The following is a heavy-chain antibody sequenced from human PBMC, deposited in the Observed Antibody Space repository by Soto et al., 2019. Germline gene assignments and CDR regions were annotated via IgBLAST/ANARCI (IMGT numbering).Heavy chain of an antibody. CDR2: IDPSGTST. Sequence: QVQLVQSGAEVMKPGASVKISCKASGNTFTNYYMHRGRQAPGQGLKWMGVIDPSGTSTTYAQKFQGRVTMTRDTSTSTVYMTLSSLRSEDTAVYYCARERITMIRGVIYYYAMDVW. J-gene: IGHJ6*01. D-gene: IGHD3-10*01. CDR1: GNTFTNYY. V-gene: IGHV1-46*01. CDR3: ARERITMIRGVIYYYAMDV.